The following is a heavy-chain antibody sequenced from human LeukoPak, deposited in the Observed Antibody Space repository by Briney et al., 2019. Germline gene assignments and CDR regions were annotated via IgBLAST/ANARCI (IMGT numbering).Heavy chain of an antibody. D-gene: IGHD1-26*01. Sequence: SVKVSCKASEGTFSSYAISWVRQAPGQGLEWMGGIIPIFGTANYAQKFQGRVTITTDESTSTAYMELSSLRFEDTAVYYCERVRGATSPGYFDYWGQGNLVTVSS. CDR2: IIPIFGTA. V-gene: IGHV1-69*05. J-gene: IGHJ4*02. CDR1: EGTFSSYA. CDR3: ERVRGATSPGYFDY.